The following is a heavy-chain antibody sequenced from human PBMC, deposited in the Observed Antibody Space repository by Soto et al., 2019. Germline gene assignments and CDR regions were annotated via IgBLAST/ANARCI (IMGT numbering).Heavy chain of an antibody. Sequence: QVQLVQSGAEVKKPGASVKVSCKASGYTFTSYGISWVRQAPGQGLEWMGWISAYNGNTNYAQKLQGRVTMTTDTSTRTAYMELRSLRSDDTAMYYCARDGHDYGELGPNWFDPWGQGTLVTVSS. D-gene: IGHD4-17*01. CDR2: ISAYNGNT. CDR3: ARDGHDYGELGPNWFDP. V-gene: IGHV1-18*04. J-gene: IGHJ5*02. CDR1: GYTFTSYG.